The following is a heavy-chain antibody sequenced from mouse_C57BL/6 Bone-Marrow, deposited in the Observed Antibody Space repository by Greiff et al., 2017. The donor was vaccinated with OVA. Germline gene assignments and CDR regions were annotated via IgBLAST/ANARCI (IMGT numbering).Heavy chain of an antibody. J-gene: IGHJ2*01. CDR2: ISSGGSYT. CDR1: GFTFSSYG. CDR3: ARRTSFTTVYYFDY. V-gene: IGHV5-6*01. D-gene: IGHD1-1*01. Sequence: EVQRVESGGDLVKPGGSLKLSCAASGFTFSSYGMSWVRQTPDKRLEWVATISSGGSYTYYPDSVKGRFTISRDNAKNTLYLQMSSLKSEDTAMYYCARRTSFTTVYYFDYWGQGTTLTVSS.